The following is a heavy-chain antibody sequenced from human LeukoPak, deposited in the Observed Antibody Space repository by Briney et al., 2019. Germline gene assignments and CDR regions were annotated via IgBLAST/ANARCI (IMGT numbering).Heavy chain of an antibody. V-gene: IGHV4-59*01. D-gene: IGHD5-12*01. J-gene: IGHJ3*02. CDR1: GGSISSYY. CDR2: IYNSGST. Sequence: SETLSLTCTVSGGSISSYYWSWIRQSPGRGLEWIGYIYNSGSTNYNPSLKSRVTISVDTSKNQFSLKLSSVTAADTAVYYCAREGYSPYRLTYANHAFDIWGQGTMVTVSS. CDR3: AREGYSPYRLTYANHAFDI.